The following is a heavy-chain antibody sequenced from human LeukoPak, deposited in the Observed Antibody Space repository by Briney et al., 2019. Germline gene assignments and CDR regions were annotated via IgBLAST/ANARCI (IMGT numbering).Heavy chain of an antibody. CDR1: GFTFGNYI. CDR3: ARENFMATSGTTFDI. J-gene: IGHJ3*02. V-gene: IGHV3-21*01. CDR2: ISSSSSYI. D-gene: IGHD1-1*01. Sequence: PGGSLRLSCAASGFTFGNYIMNWVRQAPGKGLEWVSSISSSSSYIYYADSVKGRFTISRDDAKNSLYLQMNSLRVEDTAVYYCARENFMATSGTTFDIWGQGTMVSVSS.